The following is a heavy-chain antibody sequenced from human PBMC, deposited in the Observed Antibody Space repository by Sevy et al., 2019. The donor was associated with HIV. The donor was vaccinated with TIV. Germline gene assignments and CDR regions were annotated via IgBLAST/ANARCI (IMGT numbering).Heavy chain of an antibody. Sequence: GGSLRLSCVTSGFTFSSYAMSWVRQTPGKGLEWVSAIGGSADYTYYADSVKGRFTISRDNSKNTLYLQMNGLRAEDTAVYYCAKEVSEHSHSDYCGQGTLVTVSS. D-gene: IGHD4-4*01. CDR1: GFTFSSYA. V-gene: IGHV3-23*01. CDR3: AKEVSEHSHSDY. J-gene: IGHJ4*02. CDR2: IGGSADYT.